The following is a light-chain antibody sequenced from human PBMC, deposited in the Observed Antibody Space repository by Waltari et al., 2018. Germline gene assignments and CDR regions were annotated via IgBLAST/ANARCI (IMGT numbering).Light chain of an antibody. V-gene: IGKV3-11*01. CDR3: QHGSKWTRYT. CDR1: QSVSNY. CDR2: DAS. Sequence: EIVLTQSPATLSLSPGDRAILSCRASQSVSNYLVWYQQKPGQAPRLLIYDASNRATGIPARFSGSGSGTDFTLTISSLEPEDFAVYFCQHGSKWTRYTFGQGTKLEIK. J-gene: IGKJ2*01.